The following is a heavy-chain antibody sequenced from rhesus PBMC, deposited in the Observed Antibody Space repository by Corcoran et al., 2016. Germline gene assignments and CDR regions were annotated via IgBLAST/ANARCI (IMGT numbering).Heavy chain of an antibody. V-gene: IGHV3S22*01. J-gene: IGHJ4*01. Sequence: EVQLVESGGGLVQPGGSLRLSCAASGFTFSAYYMSWVRQAPGTGPEWVGFIKNKSYGWTAEYAASVKGRFTISRDDSKSIASLQMNSLKTEDTAVYYCTRGISTWVFDYWGQGVLVTVSS. CDR3: TRGISTWVFDY. CDR1: GFTFSAYY. CDR2: IKNKSYGWTA. D-gene: IGHD5-24*01.